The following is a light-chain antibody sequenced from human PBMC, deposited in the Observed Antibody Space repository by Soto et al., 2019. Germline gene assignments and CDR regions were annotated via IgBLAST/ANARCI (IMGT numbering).Light chain of an antibody. CDR3: LQYYSYPWT. J-gene: IGKJ1*01. CDR1: QRVSSNF. V-gene: IGKV3-20*01. Sequence: ILLTQSRGTLSXSRXXXXVXXXTASQRVSSNFLAWYQQKPGQAPRLLIYSASNRATGIPDRFSGSGSGTDFTLTISRLEPEDFATYYCLQYYSYPWTFGQGTKVDI. CDR2: SAS.